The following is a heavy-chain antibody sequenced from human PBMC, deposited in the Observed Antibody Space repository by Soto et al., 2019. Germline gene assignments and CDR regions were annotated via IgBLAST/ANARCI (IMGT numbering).Heavy chain of an antibody. V-gene: IGHV3-33*01. CDR3: ARDVPYCSGGSCYRDAFDI. CDR1: GFTFSSYG. Sequence: QVQLVESGGGVVQPGRSLRLSCAASGFTFSSYGMYWVRQAPGKGLEWVAVIWYDGSNKYYADSVKGRFTISRDNSKNTLYLQMNSLRAEDTAVYYCARDVPYCSGGSCYRDAFDIWGQGTMVTVSS. J-gene: IGHJ3*02. D-gene: IGHD2-15*01. CDR2: IWYDGSNK.